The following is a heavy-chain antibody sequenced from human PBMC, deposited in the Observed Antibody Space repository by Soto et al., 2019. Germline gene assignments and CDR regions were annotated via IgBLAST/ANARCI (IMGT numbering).Heavy chain of an antibody. CDR2: MNPSTGNT. CDR3: TIGRIIVAGGFDP. J-gene: IGHJ5*02. CDR1: GYTFTSYD. V-gene: IGHV1-8*01. Sequence: QVQLVQSGAEVKKPGASVKVSCKASGYTFTSYDLIWVRQATGQGLEWMGWMNPSTGNTDSAENLQGRLTMTRNTSISTVYMELSSLSFEHTAVYYCTIGRIIVAGGFDPWGQGTLVTVS. D-gene: IGHD6-19*01.